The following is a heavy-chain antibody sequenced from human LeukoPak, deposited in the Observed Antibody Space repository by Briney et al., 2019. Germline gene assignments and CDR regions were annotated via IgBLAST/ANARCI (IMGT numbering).Heavy chain of an antibody. CDR1: GFIFRNYW. V-gene: IGHV3-7*01. J-gene: IGHJ4*02. CDR2: INRDGGEF. CDR3: ARDSGS. D-gene: IGHD1-26*01. Sequence: GGSLTLSCTASGFIFRNYWMAWVRQAPGEGLEWVANINRDGGEFHYADSVKGRFTISRDDAKNSLHLQMKSLRAEDTAVYFCARDSGSWGQGTLVTVSS.